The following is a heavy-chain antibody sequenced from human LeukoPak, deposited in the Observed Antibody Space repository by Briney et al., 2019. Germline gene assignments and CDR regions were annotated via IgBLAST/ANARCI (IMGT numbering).Heavy chain of an antibody. CDR2: IYYSGST. CDR1: GGSISSSSYY. V-gene: IGHV4-39*07. Sequence: SETLSLTCTVSGGSISSSSYYWGWIRQPPGKGLEWIGSIYYSGSTYYNPSLKSPVTMSVDTSKNQFSLRVPSVTAADTAVYFCARANRSDPFDIWGRGTMVTVSS. D-gene: IGHD2/OR15-2a*01. CDR3: ARANRSDPFDI. J-gene: IGHJ3*02.